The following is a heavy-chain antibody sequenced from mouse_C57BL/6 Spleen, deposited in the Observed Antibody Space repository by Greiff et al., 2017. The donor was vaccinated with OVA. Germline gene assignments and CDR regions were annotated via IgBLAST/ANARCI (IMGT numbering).Heavy chain of an antibody. J-gene: IGHJ3*01. V-gene: IGHV1-22*01. D-gene: IGHD2-1*01. CDR2: INPNNGGT. CDR1: GYTFTDYN. Sequence: VQLQQSGPELVQPGASVTMSCTASGYTFTDYNMHWVKQSHGTSLEWIGYINPNNGGTSSPPQFKGKAPLTVNQSSSTAYMELRSLTSEDAAVYYCARLVYDGNAAWYADGGQGTLVTVSA. CDR3: ARLVYDGNAAWYAD.